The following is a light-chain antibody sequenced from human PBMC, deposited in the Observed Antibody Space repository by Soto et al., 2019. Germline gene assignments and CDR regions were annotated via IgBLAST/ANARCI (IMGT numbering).Light chain of an antibody. CDR2: CAS. V-gene: IGKV3-20*01. CDR1: QSVSSSY. CDR3: QQYGSSPVT. J-gene: IGKJ3*01. Sequence: EILLTQSPGTLSLSPGERATLSCRASQSVSSSYLAWYQQKPGQAPRLLIYCASSRATGIPDRFSGSVSGTDFTLTISRLEPEDFAVYYCQQYGSSPVTFGPGTKVDIK.